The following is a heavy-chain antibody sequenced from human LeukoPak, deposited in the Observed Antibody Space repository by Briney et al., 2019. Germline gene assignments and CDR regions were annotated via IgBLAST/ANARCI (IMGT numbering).Heavy chain of an antibody. V-gene: IGHV4-30-2*01. Sequence: SQTLSLTCAVSGGSISSGGYSWSWIRQPPGRGLEWIGYIYHSGSTYYNPSLRSRVTISVYRSKNQFSLKLSSVTAADTAVYYCARVYSGYEWGWYFDLWGRGTLVTVSS. CDR1: GGSISSGGYS. D-gene: IGHD5-12*01. CDR3: ARVYSGYEWGWYFDL. J-gene: IGHJ2*01. CDR2: IYHSGST.